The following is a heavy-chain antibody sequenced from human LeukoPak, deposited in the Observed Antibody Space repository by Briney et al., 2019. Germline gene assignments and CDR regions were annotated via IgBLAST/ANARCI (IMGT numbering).Heavy chain of an antibody. CDR1: GFMFNGYS. CDR3: ARWGLGPSFDY. CDR2: ISAGSDYI. J-gene: IGHJ4*02. Sequence: PGGSPRLSCAASGFMFNGYSLTWVRQAPGKGLEWISYISAGSDYIYYTDSVKGRFTISRDNAKNSLYLQLNSLRVEDTAVYYCARWGLGPSFDYWGRGTLVTVSS. V-gene: IGHV3-21*05. D-gene: IGHD1-26*01.